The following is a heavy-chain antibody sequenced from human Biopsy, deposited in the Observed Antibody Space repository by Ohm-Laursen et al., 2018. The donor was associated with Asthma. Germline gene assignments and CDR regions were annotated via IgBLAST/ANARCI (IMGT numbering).Heavy chain of an antibody. CDR3: ARAGCGDGCCSEGAFDG. CDR2: TSPIIETT. V-gene: IGHV1-69*01. J-gene: IGHJ3*01. CDR1: GGIFTRYA. D-gene: IGHD2-21*01. Sequence: PSVKLSCKPSGGIFTRYAISWVRRAPGQGLECMGGTSPIIETTTYAQNFQGRVTFIEDESTRTYYKKLRSLRAEDTAVYYCARAGCGDGCCSEGAFDGWGQGKMVTVSA.